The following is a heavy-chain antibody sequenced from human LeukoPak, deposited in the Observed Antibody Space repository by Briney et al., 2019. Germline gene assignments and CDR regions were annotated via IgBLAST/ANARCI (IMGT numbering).Heavy chain of an antibody. J-gene: IGHJ4*02. CDR3: AADLRSSWFEGYFDY. V-gene: IGHV1-58*02. Sequence: SVKVSCKASGFTFTSSAMQWVRQARGQRLEWIGWIVAGSGNTNYAQKFQERVTITRDMSTSTAYMELSSLRSEDTAVYYCAADLRSSWFEGYFDYWGQGTLVTVSS. D-gene: IGHD6-13*01. CDR2: IVAGSGNT. CDR1: GFTFTSSA.